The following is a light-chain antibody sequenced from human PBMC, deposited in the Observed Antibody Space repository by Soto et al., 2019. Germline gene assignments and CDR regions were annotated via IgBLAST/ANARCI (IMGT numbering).Light chain of an antibody. CDR3: LQDFNYPIT. CDR2: AAS. J-gene: IGKJ5*01. Sequence: DIQMTQSPSSLSASVGYRVTITCLASQSISSYLNWYQQKPGKAPKLLTYAASSLQSGVPSRFSGSGSGTDFTLTISSLQPEDFATYYCLQDFNYPITFGQGTRLEIK. CDR1: QSISSY. V-gene: IGKV1-39*01.